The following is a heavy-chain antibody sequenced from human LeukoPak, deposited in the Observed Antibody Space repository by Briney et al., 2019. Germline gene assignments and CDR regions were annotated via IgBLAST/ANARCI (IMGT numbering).Heavy chain of an antibody. V-gene: IGHV2-5*01. CDR1: GSSLSTDGLA. CDR2: VYSSDDK. J-gene: IGHJ4*02. D-gene: IGHD1-26*01. Sequence: SGPTLVKPAPTLTLTCTFSGSSLSTDGLAVGWIRQPPGKALEWLALVYSSDDKRYSPSLKGRLTITKDTSKNQVVLTMTNMDLVDTATYYCAHRMSGRSFDYWGQGFLVTVSS. CDR3: AHRMSGRSFDY.